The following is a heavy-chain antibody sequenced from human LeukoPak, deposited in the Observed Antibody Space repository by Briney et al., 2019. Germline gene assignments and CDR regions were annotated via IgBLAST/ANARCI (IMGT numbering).Heavy chain of an antibody. J-gene: IGHJ5*02. V-gene: IGHV3-73*01. CDR1: GFTFSGSA. CDR3: ASEYSSSWYL. Sequence: GGSLKLSCAASGFTFSGSAMHWVRQASGKGLEWVGCIRSKANSYATAYAASVKGRFTITRDDSKNTAYLQMNSLRAEDTAVYYCASEYSSSWYLWGQGTLVTVSS. D-gene: IGHD6-13*01. CDR2: IRSKANSYAT.